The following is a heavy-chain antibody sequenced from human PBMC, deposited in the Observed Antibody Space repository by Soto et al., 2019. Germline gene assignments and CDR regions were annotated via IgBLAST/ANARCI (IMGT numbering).Heavy chain of an antibody. CDR1: GFTFSNAW. D-gene: IGHD3-9*01. CDR2: IKSKTDGGTT. CDR3: TTLLYDILTGYYLDY. Sequence: EVQLVESGGGLVKPGGSLRLSCAASGFTFSNAWMNWVRQAPGKGLEWVGRIKSKTDGGTTDYAAPVKGRFTISRDDSKNTLYLPMNSLKTEDTAVYYCTTLLYDILTGYYLDYWGQGTLVTVSS. J-gene: IGHJ4*02. V-gene: IGHV3-15*07.